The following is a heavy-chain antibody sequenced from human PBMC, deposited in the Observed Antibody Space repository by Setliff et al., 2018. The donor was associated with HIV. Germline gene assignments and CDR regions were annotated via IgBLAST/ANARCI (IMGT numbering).Heavy chain of an antibody. CDR2: ISGSGDRT. Sequence: PGGSLRLSCAASGFTFSDSYMSWIRQAPGKGLEWVSAISGSGDRTYYSDSVKGRFTISRDNSRNTLYLQMNSLRGEDTALYYCARSPTDYYYMDVWGKGTTVTVSS. V-gene: IGHV3-23*01. J-gene: IGHJ6*03. CDR1: GFTFSDSY. CDR3: ARSPTDYYYMDV. D-gene: IGHD4-17*01.